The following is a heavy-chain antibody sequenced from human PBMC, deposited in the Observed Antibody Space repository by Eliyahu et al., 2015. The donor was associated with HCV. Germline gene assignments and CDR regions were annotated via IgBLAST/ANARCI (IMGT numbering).Heavy chain of an antibody. CDR2: ISGSGGST. D-gene: IGHD6-13*01. CDR1: GFTFSXXA. CDR3: AKLAYSSSWFFPLFDY. J-gene: IGHJ4*02. Sequence: EVQLVESGGGLVQPGGSXRLSCAASGFTFSXXAMSWVRXAPGKGLEWVSAISGSGGSTYYADSVKGRFTISRDNSKNTLYLQMNSLRAEDTAVYYCAKLAYSSSWFFPLFDYWGQGTLVTVSS. V-gene: IGHV3-23*04.